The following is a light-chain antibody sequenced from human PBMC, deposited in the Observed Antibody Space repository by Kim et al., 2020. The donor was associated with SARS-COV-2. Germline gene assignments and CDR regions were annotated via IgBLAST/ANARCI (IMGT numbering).Light chain of an antibody. CDR3: QQYGNSPQT. V-gene: IGKV3-20*01. J-gene: IGKJ1*01. CDR1: QSVSSSY. Sequence: EIVLTQSPGTLSLSPGERATLSCRASQSVSSSYLAWYQQKPGQAPRLLIYGASSRATGIPDRFSGSGSGTDFILTISRLEPEDFAVYYCQQYGNSPQTFGQGTKVEIK. CDR2: GAS.